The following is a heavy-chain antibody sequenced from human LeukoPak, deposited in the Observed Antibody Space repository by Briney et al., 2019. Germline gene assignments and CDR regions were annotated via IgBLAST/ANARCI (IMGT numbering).Heavy chain of an antibody. D-gene: IGHD6-13*01. Sequence: PGGSLRLSCVASGFTFSSFAMSWVRQAPGKGLEWVSAISGRDDYTYYADSVKGRFTISRDNSKNTVFLQMESLRAEDTALYYCAKDRAVAAGAGAFDMWGQGTKIKVSS. J-gene: IGHJ3*02. CDR2: ISGRDDYT. CDR1: GFTFSSFA. CDR3: AKDRAVAAGAGAFDM. V-gene: IGHV3-23*01.